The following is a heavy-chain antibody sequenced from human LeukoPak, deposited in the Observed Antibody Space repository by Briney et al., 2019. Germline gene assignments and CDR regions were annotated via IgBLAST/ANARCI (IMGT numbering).Heavy chain of an antibody. CDR1: GFTFSSYG. CDR2: ISGTSSSI. Sequence: GGSLILSCAASGFTFSSYGMHWVRQAPGKGLEWVAYISGTSSSIYYADSVKGRFTISRDNGENSLYLQMNSPRDEDTALYYCARDGGSGWYYFDFWGQGALVTVSS. D-gene: IGHD6-25*01. J-gene: IGHJ4*02. CDR3: ARDGGSGWYYFDF. V-gene: IGHV3-48*02.